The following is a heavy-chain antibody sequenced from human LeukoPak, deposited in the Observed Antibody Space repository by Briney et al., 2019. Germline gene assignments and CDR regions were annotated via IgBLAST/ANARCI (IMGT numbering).Heavy chain of an antibody. CDR3: ARGLERYYGSGSYYTDWFDP. V-gene: IGHV4-34*01. CDR1: GGSFSGYY. CDR2: INHSGST. J-gene: IGHJ5*02. D-gene: IGHD3-10*01. Sequence: SETLSLTCAVYGGSFSGYYWSWIRQPPGKGLEGIGEINHSGSTNYNPSLKSRVTISVDTSKNRFSLKLSSVTAADTAVYYCARGLERYYGSGSYYTDWFDPWGQGTLVTVSS.